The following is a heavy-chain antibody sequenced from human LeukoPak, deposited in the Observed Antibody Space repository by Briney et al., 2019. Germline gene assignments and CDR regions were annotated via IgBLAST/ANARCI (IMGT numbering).Heavy chain of an antibody. CDR2: INSDGSST. Sequence: GGSLRLSCAATGFTFSRYWMHWVRQAPGKGLVWVSRINSDGSSTSYADSVKGRFTISRDNAKNTLYLQMNSLRVEDTAVYYCSRESGELANWGQGTLVTAST. CDR3: SRESGELAN. V-gene: IGHV3-74*01. J-gene: IGHJ4*02. CDR1: GFTFSRYW. D-gene: IGHD7-27*01.